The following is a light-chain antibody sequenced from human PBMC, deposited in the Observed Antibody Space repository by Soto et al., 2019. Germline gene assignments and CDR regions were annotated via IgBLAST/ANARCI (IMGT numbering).Light chain of an antibody. Sequence: QSVLTLPASVSGSPGQSITISCTGTSSDVGGYDYVSWYQLHPGKAPKLMIFEVSNRPSGVSYRFYGSKSGNTASLTITGLQVEDEADYFCSSYSISTAYLFGNGTQVTVL. V-gene: IGLV2-14*01. CDR2: EVS. J-gene: IGLJ1*01. CDR3: SSYSISTAYL. CDR1: SSDVGGYDY.